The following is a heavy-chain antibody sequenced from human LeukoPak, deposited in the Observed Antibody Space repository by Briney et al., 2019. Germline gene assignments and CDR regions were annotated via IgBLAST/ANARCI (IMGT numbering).Heavy chain of an antibody. D-gene: IGHD3-10*02. V-gene: IGHV3-21*01. Sequence: NAGGSLRLSCVASGFTFSGYAMNWVRQAPGKGLEWVSSISSSSCIYYADSVKGRFTISRDNAKNSLYLQMNSLRAEDTAVYYCAREGWSGLQFDYWGQGTLVTVSS. J-gene: IGHJ4*02. CDR3: AREGWSGLQFDY. CDR2: ISSSSCI. CDR1: GFTFSGYA.